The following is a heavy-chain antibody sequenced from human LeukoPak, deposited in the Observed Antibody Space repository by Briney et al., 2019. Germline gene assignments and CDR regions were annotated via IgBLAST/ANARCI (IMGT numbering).Heavy chain of an antibody. J-gene: IGHJ6*03. CDR1: GFTFSSYA. V-gene: IGHV3-30*02. CDR3: ARVYRNEEDFWTPNNYMDV. D-gene: IGHD3/OR15-3a*01. CDR2: IRYDGSNK. Sequence: GGSLRLSCAASGFTFSSYAMSWVRQAPGKGLEWVAFIRYDGSNKYYADSVKGRFTISRDNSKNTLYLQMNSLRAEDTAVYYCARVYRNEEDFWTPNNYMDVWGKGTTVTVSS.